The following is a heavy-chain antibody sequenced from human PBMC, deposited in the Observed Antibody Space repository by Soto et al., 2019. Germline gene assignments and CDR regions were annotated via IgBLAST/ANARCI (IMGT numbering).Heavy chain of an antibody. D-gene: IGHD1-7*01. Sequence: GGSLRLSCAASGFTVSSNYMSWVRQAPGKGLEWVSLVYSGGTTYYADSVKGRFTISRDNSKNTLYLQMNSLTVEDTAMYYCARNFGAPNLFDPWGQGTLVTVSS. V-gene: IGHV3-66*01. J-gene: IGHJ5*02. CDR2: VYSGGTT. CDR1: GFTVSSNY. CDR3: ARNFGAPNLFDP.